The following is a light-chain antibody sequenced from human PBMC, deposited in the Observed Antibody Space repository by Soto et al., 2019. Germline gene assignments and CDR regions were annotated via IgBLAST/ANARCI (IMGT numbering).Light chain of an antibody. V-gene: IGLV2-14*01. CDR3: SSYTSSSTLV. J-gene: IGLJ2*01. CDR1: SSDVGGYNY. Sequence: QSALTQPASVSGSPGQSITISCTGTSSDVGGYNYVSWYQQHPGKAPKLMIYDVSNRPSGVSNRFSGSKSGNKASLTISGSQAEDEADYYCSSYTSSSTLVFGGGTKVTVL. CDR2: DVS.